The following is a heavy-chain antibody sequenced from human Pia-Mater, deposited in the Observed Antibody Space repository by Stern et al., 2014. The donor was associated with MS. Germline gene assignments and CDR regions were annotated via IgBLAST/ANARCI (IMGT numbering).Heavy chain of an antibody. CDR3: ARGRGGNYRYYFDY. CDR2: ISSGGSYI. Sequence: EVQLVESGGGLVKPGGSLRLSCAASGFTFSSYSMKWVRQAPGKGLEWVASISSGGSYIYYADSLKGRFTISRDNAKNSLYLQMNSLRAEDTAVYYCARGRGGNYRYYFDYWGQGTLVTVSS. J-gene: IGHJ4*02. CDR1: GFTFSSYS. D-gene: IGHD4-23*01. V-gene: IGHV3-21*01.